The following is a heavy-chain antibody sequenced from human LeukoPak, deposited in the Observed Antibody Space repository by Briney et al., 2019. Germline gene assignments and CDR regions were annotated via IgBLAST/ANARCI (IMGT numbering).Heavy chain of an antibody. CDR2: FNHSGSN. V-gene: IGHV4-34*01. CDR3: ARAGSIFWNSEYRVQQARRFDY. D-gene: IGHD3-9*01. CDR1: VGFFSVYY. Sequence: SDTLSLPCAVYVGFFSVYYWRWLRQPTGKGLECIGEFNHSGSNKYNPPLKSRVTLSVDTRQNQFSLKLSSVTAADTAVYDCARAGSIFWNSEYRVQQARRFDYWGQGTLVTVSS. J-gene: IGHJ4*02.